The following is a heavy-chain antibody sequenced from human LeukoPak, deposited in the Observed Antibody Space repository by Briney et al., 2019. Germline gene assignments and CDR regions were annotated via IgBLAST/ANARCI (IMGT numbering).Heavy chain of an antibody. V-gene: IGHV3-9*01. CDR2: ISWNSGSI. Sequence: GGSLRLSCAASGFTFDDYAMHWVRQAPGKGLEWVSGISWNSGSIGYADSVKGRFTISRDNAKNSLYLQMNSLRAEDTALYYCANDMPRVTEGITGTTFDYWGQGTLLTVSS. D-gene: IGHD1-20*01. CDR1: GFTFDDYA. CDR3: ANDMPRVTEGITGTTFDY. J-gene: IGHJ4*02.